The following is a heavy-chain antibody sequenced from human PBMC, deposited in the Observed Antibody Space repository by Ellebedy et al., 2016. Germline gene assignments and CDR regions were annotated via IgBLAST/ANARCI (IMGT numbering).Heavy chain of an antibody. CDR3: ASNYYDSSGYYYVYPDY. CDR1: GYSFTSYW. CDR2: IYPGDSDT. J-gene: IGHJ4*02. Sequence: GESLKISCKGSGYSFTSYWIGWVRQMPGKGLEWMGIIYPGDSDTRYSPSFQGQVTISADKSISTAYLQWSSLKASDTAMYYCASNYYDSSGYYYVYPDYWGQGTLVTVSS. D-gene: IGHD3-22*01. V-gene: IGHV5-51*01.